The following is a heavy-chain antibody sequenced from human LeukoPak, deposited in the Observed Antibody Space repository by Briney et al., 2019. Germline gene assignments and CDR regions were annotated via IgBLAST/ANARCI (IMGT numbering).Heavy chain of an antibody. V-gene: IGHV3-21*01. D-gene: IGHD3-16*02. CDR1: TFTFRVYT. CDR3: ARASDHDWGSYRWDAFDI. CDR2: IRRRGSYI. J-gene: IGHJ3*02. Sequence: GGSLRLSCAPPTFTFRVYTINSVSETLRTGLESVSPIRRRGSYIYCADSLKGRFTVSRDNARKSLYLQMNSLRAEDTAVYYCARASDHDWGSYRWDAFDIWGQGIMVTVSS.